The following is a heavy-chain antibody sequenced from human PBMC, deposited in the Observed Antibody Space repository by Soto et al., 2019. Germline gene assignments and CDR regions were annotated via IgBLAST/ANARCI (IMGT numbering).Heavy chain of an antibody. D-gene: IGHD3-3*01. J-gene: IGHJ5*02. CDR3: ARGAGVLRFLEWSFWFDP. Sequence: QVQLQQWGAGLLKPSETLSLTCAVYGGSFSGYYWSWIRQPPGKGLEWIGEINHSGSTNYNPSLKSRVTISVDTSKNQFSLKLSSVTAADTAVYYCARGAGVLRFLEWSFWFDPWGQGTLVTVSS. CDR2: INHSGST. V-gene: IGHV4-34*01. CDR1: GGSFSGYY.